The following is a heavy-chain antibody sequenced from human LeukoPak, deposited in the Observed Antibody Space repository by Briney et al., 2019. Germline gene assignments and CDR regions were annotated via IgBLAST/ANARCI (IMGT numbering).Heavy chain of an antibody. CDR1: VGSFSGYY. J-gene: IGHJ5*02. CDR3: ARHYGP. CDR2: IYDSGST. Sequence: SETLSLTCTVHVGSFSGYYWSWIRQPPGKGLEWIGSIYDSGSTYYNPSLKSRVTISVDTSKNQFSLKLNSVTAADTAVYYCARHYGPWGQGTLVTVSS. D-gene: IGHD3-10*01. V-gene: IGHV4-39*01.